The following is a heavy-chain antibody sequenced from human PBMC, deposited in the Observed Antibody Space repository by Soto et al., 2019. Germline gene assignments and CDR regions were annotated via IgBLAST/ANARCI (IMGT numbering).Heavy chain of an antibody. Sequence: PSETLSLTCTVSGGSISSTNYYWGWIRHPPGKGLEWIGNVYYNGFTYYNPSLKSRVTISVDTSKNHFSLKLTSVTAADTAVYYCARQDDFWSGSNRFDPWGQGPLVTVSS. CDR1: GGSISSTNYY. CDR2: VYYNGFT. D-gene: IGHD3-3*01. V-gene: IGHV4-39*01. CDR3: ARQDDFWSGSNRFDP. J-gene: IGHJ5*02.